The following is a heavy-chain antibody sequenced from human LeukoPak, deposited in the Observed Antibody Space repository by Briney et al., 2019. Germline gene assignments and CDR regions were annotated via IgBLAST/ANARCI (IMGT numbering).Heavy chain of an antibody. V-gene: IGHV4-61*01. D-gene: IGHD5-18*01. CDR3: ARAAAEYSYGWAYYFDY. Sequence: SGTLSLTCTVSGGSVSSGSYYWSWIRQPPGKGLEWIGYIYYSGSTNYNPSLKSRVTISVDTSKNQFSLKLSSVTAADTAVYYCARAAAEYSYGWAYYFDYWGQGTLVTVSS. CDR2: IYYSGST. J-gene: IGHJ4*02. CDR1: GGSVSSGSYY.